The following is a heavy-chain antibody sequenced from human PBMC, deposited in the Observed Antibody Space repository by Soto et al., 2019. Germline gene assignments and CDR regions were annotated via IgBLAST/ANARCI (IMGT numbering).Heavy chain of an antibody. CDR2: INPNGGGT. J-gene: IGHJ6*03. V-gene: IGHV1-2*02. CDR3: ARESGGATATLDYYYFYMDV. CDR1: GDSFNDYY. Sequence: ASVKVSCKTSGDSFNDYYIHWVRQAPGQGLEWMGWINPNGGGTKYAQKIQGRVTVTRDTSIRTVYMELSSLRSGDTAVYYCARESGGATATLDYYYFYMDVWGKGTTVTVSS. D-gene: IGHD5-12*01.